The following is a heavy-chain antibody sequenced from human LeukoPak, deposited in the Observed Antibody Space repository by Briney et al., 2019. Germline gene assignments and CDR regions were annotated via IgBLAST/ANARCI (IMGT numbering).Heavy chain of an antibody. CDR1: GGSISSYY. CDR2: IYYSGST. D-gene: IGHD6-19*01. V-gene: IGHV4-59*12. CDR3: ATIAVAGLVSDY. Sequence: SETPSLTCTASGGSISSYYWSWIRQPPGKGLEWIGYIYYSGSTNYNPSLKSRVTISVDTSKNQFSLKLSSVTAADTAVYYCATIAVAGLVSDYWGQGTLVTVSS. J-gene: IGHJ4*02.